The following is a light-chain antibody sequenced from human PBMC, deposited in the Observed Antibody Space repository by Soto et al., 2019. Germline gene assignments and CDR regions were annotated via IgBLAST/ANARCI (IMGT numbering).Light chain of an antibody. J-gene: IGKJ5*01. CDR1: QSVNSN. CDR3: QKYHYWPPIS. Sequence: VMTQSPATLSVSPGERATLSCRASQSVNSNLAWYQQKPGQAPRLLIYGASNRATGIPARFSGSGSGTEFALTISRLQSEDFAVYSCQKYHYWPPISFGQGTRLDIK. CDR2: GAS. V-gene: IGKV3-15*01.